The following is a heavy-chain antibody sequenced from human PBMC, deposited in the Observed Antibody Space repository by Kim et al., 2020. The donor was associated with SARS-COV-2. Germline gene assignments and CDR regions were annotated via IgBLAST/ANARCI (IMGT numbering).Heavy chain of an antibody. D-gene: IGHD3-9*01. V-gene: IGHV4-59*01. CDR1: GGSISSYY. J-gene: IGHJ5*02. Sequence: SETLSLTCTVSGGSISSYYWSWIRQPPGKGLEWIGYIYYSGSTNYNPSLKSRVTISVDTSKNQFSLKLSSVTAADTAVYYCARAGSYDILTGPGFDPWGQGTLVTVSS. CDR2: IYYSGST. CDR3: ARAGSYDILTGPGFDP.